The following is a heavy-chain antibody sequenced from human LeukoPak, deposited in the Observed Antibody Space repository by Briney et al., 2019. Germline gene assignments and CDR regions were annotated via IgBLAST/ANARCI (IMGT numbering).Heavy chain of an antibody. Sequence: GTVKVSCKASGYTFSGYYIHWVRRAPGHGLEWMGWMNPSSGGTNFAQSFQGRVTLTRDTSSSTAHMELSRLRSDDTAVYYCARGDCSVSGCHGGNWFDPWGQGTLVTVSS. CDR2: MNPSSGGT. CDR1: GYTFSGYY. V-gene: IGHV1-2*02. D-gene: IGHD2-15*01. CDR3: ARGDCSVSGCHGGNWFDP. J-gene: IGHJ5*02.